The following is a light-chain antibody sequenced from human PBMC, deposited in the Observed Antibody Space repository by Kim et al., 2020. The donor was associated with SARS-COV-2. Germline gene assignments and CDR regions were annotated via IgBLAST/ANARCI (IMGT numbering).Light chain of an antibody. V-gene: IGKV1-27*01. J-gene: IGKJ4*01. CDR3: QKYNSALL. Sequence: SASVGDRVTITCRASQDISNFLAWYQQKPGKVPKLLIYAASTLQSGVPSRFSGSGSGTDFTLTISSLQPEDVATYYCQKYNSALLFGGGTKVDIK. CDR2: AAS. CDR1: QDISNF.